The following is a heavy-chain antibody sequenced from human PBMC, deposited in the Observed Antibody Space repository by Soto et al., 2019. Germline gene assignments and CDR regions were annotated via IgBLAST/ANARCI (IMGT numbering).Heavy chain of an antibody. D-gene: IGHD6-13*01. CDR2: IYYSGST. Sequence: SSETLSLTCTVSGGSISSYYWSWIRQPPGKGLEWIGYIYYSGSTNYNPSFKSRVTISVDTSKNQFSLKLSSVTAADTAVYYCARRASESSTRLNWFDPWGQGTLVTVSS. CDR3: ARRASESSTRLNWFDP. CDR1: GGSISSYY. J-gene: IGHJ5*02. V-gene: IGHV4-59*12.